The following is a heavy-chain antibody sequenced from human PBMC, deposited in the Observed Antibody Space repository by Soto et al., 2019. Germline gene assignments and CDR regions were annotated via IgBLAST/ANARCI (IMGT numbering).Heavy chain of an antibody. V-gene: IGHV4-34*01. CDR1: GGSFSGYY. Sequence: QVQLQQWGAGLLKPSETLSLTCAVYGGSFSGYYWSWIRQPPGKGLEWIGEINHSGSTNYNPSLKSRVTISVDTSKNQFSLKLSSVTAADTAVYYCASISLAYCGGDCYSHDYWGQGTLVTVSS. CDR3: ASISLAYCGGDCYSHDY. J-gene: IGHJ4*02. D-gene: IGHD2-21*02. CDR2: INHSGST.